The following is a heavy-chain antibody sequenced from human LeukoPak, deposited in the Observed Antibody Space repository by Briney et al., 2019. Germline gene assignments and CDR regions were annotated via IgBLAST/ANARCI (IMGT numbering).Heavy chain of an antibody. V-gene: IGHV3-21*01. CDR1: GFTFSSYS. CDR3: ARVKAYYYGSGSWGF. Sequence: GWSLRLSCAASGFTFSSYSMNWVRQAPGKGLEWVSSISSSSSYIYYADSVKGRFTISRDNAKNSLYLQMNSLRAEDTAVYYCARVKAYYYGSGSWGFWGQGTLVTVSS. J-gene: IGHJ4*02. D-gene: IGHD3-10*01. CDR2: ISSSSSYI.